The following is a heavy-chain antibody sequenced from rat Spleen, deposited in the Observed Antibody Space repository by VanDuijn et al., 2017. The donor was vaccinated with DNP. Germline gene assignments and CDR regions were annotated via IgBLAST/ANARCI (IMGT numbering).Heavy chain of an antibody. D-gene: IGHD1-11*01. CDR1: GFSLTSYT. J-gene: IGHJ2*01. CDR2: ISNSGST. V-gene: IGHV2-6*01. Sequence: QVQLKESGPGLVQPSQTLSLTCTVSGFSLTSYTVSWVRQPPGKGLEWIATISNSGSTYYNSALKSRLSISRDTSKSQVFLKMNSLQTEDTAMYFCTRGGNGGYYFDYGGQGVMVTVSS. CDR3: TRGGNGGYYFDY.